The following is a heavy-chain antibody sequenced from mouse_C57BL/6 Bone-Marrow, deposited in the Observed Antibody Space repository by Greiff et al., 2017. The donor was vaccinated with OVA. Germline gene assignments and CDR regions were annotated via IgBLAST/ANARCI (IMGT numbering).Heavy chain of an antibody. Sequence: VQLQQSGAELVKPGASVKMSCKASGYTFTSYWMHWVKQRPGQGLEWIGNINPSNGGTNYNEKFKSKATLTVDKSSSTAYMQLSSLTSEDSAVYYCARLGKVYAMDYWGQGTSVTVSS. CDR2: INPSNGGT. V-gene: IGHV1-53*01. J-gene: IGHJ4*01. CDR1: GYTFTSYW. CDR3: ARLGKVYAMDY. D-gene: IGHD2-1*01.